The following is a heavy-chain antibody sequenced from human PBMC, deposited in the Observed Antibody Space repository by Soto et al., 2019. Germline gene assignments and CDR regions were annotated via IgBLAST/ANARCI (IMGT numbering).Heavy chain of an antibody. CDR3: ARHEAGWYFDS. D-gene: IGHD6-25*01. CDR1: RGSISRGTNY. CDR2: IYYSGST. Sequence: QLQLQESGPGLVKPSETLSLTCTVSRGSISRGTNYWAWIRQPPGKGLEWIANIYYSGSTFYNPSLKSRVTISLDTSKNQFSLKVRSVTAADTAVYYCARHEAGWYFDSWGQGTLVTVSS. V-gene: IGHV4-39*01. J-gene: IGHJ4*02.